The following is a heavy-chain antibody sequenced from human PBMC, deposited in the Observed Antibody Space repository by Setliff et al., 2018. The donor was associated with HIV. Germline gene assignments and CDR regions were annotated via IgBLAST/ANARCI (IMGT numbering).Heavy chain of an antibody. V-gene: IGHV3-23*01. Sequence: GGSLRLSCAASGFTFSSYAMSWVRQPPGKGLEWVPAISGSGGTTYYADSVKGRFPVSRDNSKNMLYLQMTRLSVEDTATYHCAKETPMGLDWSSPDPRNYNAYYYMDVWGEGTTVTVSS. CDR3: AKETPMGLDWSSPDPRNYNAYYYMDV. CDR2: ISGSGGTT. J-gene: IGHJ6*03. D-gene: IGHD1-1*01. CDR1: GFTFSSYA.